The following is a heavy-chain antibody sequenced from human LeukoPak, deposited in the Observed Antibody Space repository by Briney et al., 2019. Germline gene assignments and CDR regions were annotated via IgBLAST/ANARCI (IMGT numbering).Heavy chain of an antibody. D-gene: IGHD3-22*01. CDR3: ARDGLGYYYDSSGPGPH. V-gene: IGHV1-18*01. Sequence: ASVKVSCKASGGTFSSYAISWVRQAPGQGLEWMGWISAYNGNTNYAQKLQGRVTMTTDTSTSTAYMELRSLRSDDTAVYYCARDGLGYYYDSSGPGPHWGQGTLVTVSS. J-gene: IGHJ4*02. CDR2: ISAYNGNT. CDR1: GGTFSSYA.